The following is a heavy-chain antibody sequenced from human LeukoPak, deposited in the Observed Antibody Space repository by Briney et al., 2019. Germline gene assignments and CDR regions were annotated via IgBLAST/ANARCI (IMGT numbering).Heavy chain of an antibody. CDR2: ISGSGGST. CDR1: GFTFSSYA. V-gene: IGHV3-23*01. Sequence: GGSLRLSCAASGFTFSSYAMSWVRQAPGKGLEWVSAISGSGGSTYYADSVKGRFTISRDNSKNTLYLQMNSLRAEDTAVYYCAKSKGSSTSRGWFDLWGQGTLVTVSS. D-gene: IGHD2-2*01. J-gene: IGHJ5*02. CDR3: AKSKGSSTSRGWFDL.